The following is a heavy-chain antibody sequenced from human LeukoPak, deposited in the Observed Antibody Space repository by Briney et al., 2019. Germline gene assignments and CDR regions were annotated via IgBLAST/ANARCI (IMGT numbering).Heavy chain of an antibody. CDR1: GYSFTSYW. J-gene: IGHJ3*02. Sequence: GESLKISCKGSGYSFTSYWIGWVRQAPGQGLEWMGWISAYNGNTNYAQKLQGRVTMTTDTSTSTAYMELRSLRSDDTAVYYCAREGNWNSFGAFDIWGQGTMVTVSS. CDR3: AREGNWNSFGAFDI. V-gene: IGHV1-18*04. D-gene: IGHD1-1*01. CDR2: ISAYNGNT.